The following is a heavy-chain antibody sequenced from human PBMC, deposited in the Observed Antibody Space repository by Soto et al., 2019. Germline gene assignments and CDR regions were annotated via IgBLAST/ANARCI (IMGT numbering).Heavy chain of an antibody. D-gene: IGHD6-19*01. CDR3: ARGFTIGWYTYYFDL. V-gene: IGHV4-59*08. J-gene: IGHJ4*02. Sequence: QVQLQESGPGLVKPSETLSLTCTVSGASISGYHWSWIRQPPGKGLEWIGYIYYTGSTNYNPSLKRRVTMSVDTSKNQFSRKLNSVTAADTAVYYCARGFTIGWYTYYFDLWGQGPLVTVSS. CDR1: GASISGYH. CDR2: IYYTGST.